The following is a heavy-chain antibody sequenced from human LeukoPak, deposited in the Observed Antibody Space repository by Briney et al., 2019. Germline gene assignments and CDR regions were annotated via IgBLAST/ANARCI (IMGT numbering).Heavy chain of an antibody. D-gene: IGHD5-18*01. Sequence: GGSLRLSCAASGFTFSSYSMNWVRQAPGKGLEWVSSISSTGSYIYYADSVKGRFTISRDNAKNSLSLQMNSLRAEDTAVYYCARDDLKDRDTAMVPFDHWGQGTLVTVSS. CDR2: ISSTGSYI. CDR1: GFTFSSYS. CDR3: ARDDLKDRDTAMVPFDH. J-gene: IGHJ4*02. V-gene: IGHV3-21*01.